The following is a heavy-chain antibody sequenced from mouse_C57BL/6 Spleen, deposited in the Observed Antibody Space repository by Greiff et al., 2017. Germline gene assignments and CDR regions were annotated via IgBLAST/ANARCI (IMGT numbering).Heavy chain of an antibody. CDR1: GYTFTSYW. J-gene: IGHJ4*01. D-gene: IGHD2-1*01. CDR2: IHPNSGST. CDR3: AYYGNYGDYAMDY. V-gene: IGHV1-64*01. Sequence: VQLQQPGAELVKPGASVKLSCKASGYTFTSYWMHWVKQRPGQGLEWIGMIHPNSGSTNYNEKFKSKATLTVDKSSSTAYMQLSSLTSEDSAVYYCAYYGNYGDYAMDYWGQGTSVTVSS.